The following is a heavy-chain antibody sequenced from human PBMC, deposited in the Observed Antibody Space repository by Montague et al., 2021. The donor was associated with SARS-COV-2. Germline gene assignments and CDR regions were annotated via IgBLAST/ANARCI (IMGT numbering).Heavy chain of an antibody. Sequence: PALVKPTQTLTLTCTFSGFSLDSRGVGVGWIRQPPGKALECLALIYRNDDKRYGPSLKTRLTVTKDTSKNQVVLTMTNMDPVDTATYFCAHKNSGWPIEFANWGQGALVTVSS. CDR3: AHKNSGWPIEFAN. V-gene: IGHV2-5*01. CDR2: IYRNDDK. CDR1: GFSLDSRGVG. D-gene: IGHD6-19*01. J-gene: IGHJ4*02.